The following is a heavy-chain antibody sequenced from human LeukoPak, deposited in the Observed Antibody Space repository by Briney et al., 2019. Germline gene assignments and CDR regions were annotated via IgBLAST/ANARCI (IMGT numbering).Heavy chain of an antibody. Sequence: SETLSLTCTVSGGSISSYYWSWIRQPPGKGLEWIGYIYYSGSTNYIPSLKSRVTISVDASKNQFSLKLSSVTAADTAVYYCARAPRDSSGWYPFDYWGQGTLVTVSS. CDR3: ARAPRDSSGWYPFDY. CDR2: IYYSGST. J-gene: IGHJ4*02. CDR1: GGSISSYY. V-gene: IGHV4-59*01. D-gene: IGHD6-19*01.